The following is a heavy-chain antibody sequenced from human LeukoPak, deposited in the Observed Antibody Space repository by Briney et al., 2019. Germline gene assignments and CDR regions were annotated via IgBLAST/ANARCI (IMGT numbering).Heavy chain of an antibody. CDR3: ARDRGIYDSSGYYPSDAFDI. D-gene: IGHD3-22*01. CDR1: GGSISSSRYY. CDR2: IYYSGST. V-gene: IGHV4-39*07. Sequence: KPSETLSLTCTVSGGSISSSRYYWGWIRQPPGKGLEWIGSIYYSGSTYYNPSLKSRVTISVDTSKNQFSLKLSSVTAADTAVYYCARDRGIYDSSGYYPSDAFDIWGQGTMVTVSS. J-gene: IGHJ3*02.